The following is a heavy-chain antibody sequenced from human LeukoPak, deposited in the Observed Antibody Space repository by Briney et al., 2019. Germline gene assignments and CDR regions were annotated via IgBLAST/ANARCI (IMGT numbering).Heavy chain of an antibody. CDR2: ISYDGSNK. CDR1: GGSISSGSYY. D-gene: IGHD6-13*01. V-gene: IGHV3-30-3*01. Sequence: LSLTCSVSGGSISSGSYYWSWIRQAPGKGLEWVAVISYDGSNKYYADSVKGRFTISRDNSKNTLYLQMNSLRAEDTAVYYCARGRGYSSSVGDYWGQGTLVTVSS. CDR3: ARGRGYSSSVGDY. J-gene: IGHJ4*02.